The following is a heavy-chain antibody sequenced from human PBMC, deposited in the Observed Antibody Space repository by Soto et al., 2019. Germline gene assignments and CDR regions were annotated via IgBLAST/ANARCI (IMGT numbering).Heavy chain of an antibody. CDR3: ARHHYGGNSD. V-gene: IGHV4-59*08. Sequence: QVQLQESGPGLVKPSETLSLTCTVSGGSISSYYWSWIRQPPGKGLEWIGYIYYSGSTNYNPSLKSRVTISVDTSKNQFSLKLSSVTAADTAVYYCARHHYGGNSDWGQGTLVTVSS. D-gene: IGHD4-17*01. J-gene: IGHJ4*02. CDR1: GGSISSYY. CDR2: IYYSGST.